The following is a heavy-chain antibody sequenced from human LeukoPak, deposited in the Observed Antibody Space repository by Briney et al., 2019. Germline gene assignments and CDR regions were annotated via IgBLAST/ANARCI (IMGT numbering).Heavy chain of an antibody. CDR2: ISGSGGST. CDR1: GFTFSSYA. V-gene: IGHV3-23*01. CDR3: ATPHRAYCSSTSCSTAFDP. Sequence: PGGSLRLSCAASGFTFSSYAMSWVRQAPGKGLEWVSAISGSGGSTYYADSVKGRFTISRDNSKNTLYLQMNSLRAEDTAVYYCATPHRAYCSSTSCSTAFDPWGQGTLVTVSS. D-gene: IGHD2-2*02. J-gene: IGHJ5*02.